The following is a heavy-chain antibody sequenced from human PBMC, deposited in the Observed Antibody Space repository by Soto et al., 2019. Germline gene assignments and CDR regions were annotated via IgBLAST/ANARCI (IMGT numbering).Heavy chain of an antibody. D-gene: IGHD3-3*01. CDR3: ARVFPDGWVEPGVVRGYLDT. CDR2: IIPIFGTT. Sequence: QVQLVQSGAEVKEPGSAVKVSCKAPADSFSRYGISWGRQAPGQGLEWMGGIIPIFGTTNYAEKIQGRVTITADESTNTAYMELSSLRSEDTALYYCARVFPDGWVEPGVVRGYLDTWGRGTLVTVSS. V-gene: IGHV1-69*01. J-gene: IGHJ4*02. CDR1: ADSFSRYG.